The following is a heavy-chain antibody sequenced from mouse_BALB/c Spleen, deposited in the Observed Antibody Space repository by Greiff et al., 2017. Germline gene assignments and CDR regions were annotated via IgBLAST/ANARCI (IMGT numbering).Heavy chain of an antibody. Sequence: EVKLVESGGGLVKPGGSLKLSCAASGFTFSSYAMSWVRQTPEKRLEWVASISSGGSTYYPDSVKGRFTISRDNARNILYLQMSSLRSEDTAMYYCARGLVWGSMDYWGQGTSVTVSS. V-gene: IGHV5-6-5*01. D-gene: IGHD2-10*02. CDR3: ARGLVWGSMDY. J-gene: IGHJ4*01. CDR1: GFTFSSYA. CDR2: ISSGGST.